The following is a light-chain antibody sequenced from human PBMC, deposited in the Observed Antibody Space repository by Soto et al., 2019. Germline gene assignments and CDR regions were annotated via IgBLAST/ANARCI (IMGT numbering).Light chain of an antibody. CDR2: LNSDGSH. Sequence: TLXSGHSSYAIAWHQQQPEKGPRYLMKLNSDGSHSRGDGIPDRFSGSSSGAERYLTISSLQSEDEADYYCQTWGTGIHVFGTGTKLTVL. CDR3: QTWGTGIHV. J-gene: IGLJ1*01. CDR1: SGHSSYA. V-gene: IGLV4-69*01.